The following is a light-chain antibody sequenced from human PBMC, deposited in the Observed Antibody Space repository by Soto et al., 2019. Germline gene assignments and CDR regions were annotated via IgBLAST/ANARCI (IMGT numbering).Light chain of an antibody. J-gene: IGKJ2*01. CDR1: ESVTSS. CDR3: HQYDKAPQT. V-gene: IGKV3-20*01. Sequence: EIVMTQSPATLSLSPGDRATLSCRASESVTSSLAWYQQKPGQPPRLLIYGASSRATGIPDRFSGSGSGTDFTLTISRLETEDSAVYYCHQYDKAPQTFGQGTKVDIK. CDR2: GAS.